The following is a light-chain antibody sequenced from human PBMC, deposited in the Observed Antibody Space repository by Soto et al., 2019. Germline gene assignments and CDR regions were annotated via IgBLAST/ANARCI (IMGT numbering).Light chain of an antibody. CDR1: SSNMGGNS. V-gene: IGLV1-51*01. J-gene: IGLJ1*01. Sequence: QSVMTQPPSVSAAPGQKVTISCSGSSSNMGGNSVSWYQQLPGTAPKLLIYDDNKRPSGIPDRFSGSKSGTSATLGITGFQTGDEADYYCGSWESSLSADVFGTGTKVTVL. CDR2: DDN. CDR3: GSWESSLSADV.